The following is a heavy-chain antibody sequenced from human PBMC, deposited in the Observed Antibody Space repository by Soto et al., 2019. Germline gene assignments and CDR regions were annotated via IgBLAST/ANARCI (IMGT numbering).Heavy chain of an antibody. CDR3: ARTERPAVVVPAAPEYYYYYGMDV. V-gene: IGHV4-31*03. J-gene: IGHJ6*02. D-gene: IGHD2-2*01. CDR1: GGSISSGGYY. Sequence: PSETLSLTCTVSGGSISSGGYYWSWIRQHPGKGLEWIGYIYYSGSTYYNPSLKSRVTISVDTSKNQFSLKLSSVTAADTAVYYCARTERPAVVVPAAPEYYYYYGMDVWGQGTTVTVSS. CDR2: IYYSGST.